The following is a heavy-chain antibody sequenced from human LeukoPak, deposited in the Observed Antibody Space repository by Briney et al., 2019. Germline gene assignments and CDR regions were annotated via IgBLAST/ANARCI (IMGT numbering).Heavy chain of an antibody. D-gene: IGHD2-15*01. CDR1: GFTFNSYS. CDR3: ARESMAVGASYFDY. V-gene: IGHV3-21*01. Sequence: PGGSLRLSCAASGFTFNSYSTNWVRQAPGKGLEWLSSISRSSTYIYYVDSVEGRFTSSRDNAKSSLFLQMNSLRAEDTAVYYCARESMAVGASYFDYWGQGTLVTVSS. CDR2: ISRSSTYI. J-gene: IGHJ4*02.